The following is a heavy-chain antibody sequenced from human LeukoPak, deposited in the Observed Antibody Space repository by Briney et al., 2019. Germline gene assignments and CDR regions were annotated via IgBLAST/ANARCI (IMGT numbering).Heavy chain of an antibody. CDR2: IYYSGST. V-gene: IGHV4-59*01. Sequence: PSETLSLTCTVSGGSISSYYWSWIRQPPGKGLEWIGYIYYSGSTNYNPSLKSRVIISVDTPKNQFSLKLSSVTAADTAVYYCARGRRSPYAFDIWGQGTMVTVSS. J-gene: IGHJ3*02. CDR3: ARGRRSPYAFDI. CDR1: GGSISSYY.